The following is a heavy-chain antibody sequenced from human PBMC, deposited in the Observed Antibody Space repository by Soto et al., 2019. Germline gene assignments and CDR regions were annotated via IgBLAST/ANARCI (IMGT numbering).Heavy chain of an antibody. CDR2: INWNGAST. Sequence: GALRLSCTASGFTFDDYGMTWVRQVPGKGLEWVSGINWNGASTGYADSVKGRFTVSRDNAKNSLYLQMNSLRAEDTALYYCARDLRLSYNILTAYDSWGQGILVTVSS. CDR1: GFTFDDYG. D-gene: IGHD3-9*01. CDR3: ARDLRLSYNILTAYDS. V-gene: IGHV3-20*04. J-gene: IGHJ4*02.